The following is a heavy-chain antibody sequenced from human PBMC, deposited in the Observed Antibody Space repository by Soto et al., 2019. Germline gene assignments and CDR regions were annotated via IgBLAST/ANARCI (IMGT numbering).Heavy chain of an antibody. D-gene: IGHD1-26*01. CDR2: IYYSGST. V-gene: IGHV4-59*01. Sequence: PSENPSLTCTVSCGSISSYYWSWIRQPPGKGLEWIGYIYYSGSTNYNPSLKSRVTISVDTSKNQFSLKMSSVTAADTAVYYCAMLCSYSAHTGPYYLSLDVSVQ. CDR3: AMLCSYSAHTGPYYLSLDV. J-gene: IGHJ6*02. CDR1: CGSISSYY.